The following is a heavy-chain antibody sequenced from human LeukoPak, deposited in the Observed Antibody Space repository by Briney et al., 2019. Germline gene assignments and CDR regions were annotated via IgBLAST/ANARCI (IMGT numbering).Heavy chain of an antibody. CDR3: TRAPHPRCSSSGCYLDY. CDR1: GFTFGVYA. CDR2: IQAKAYGGAT. Sequence: GRSLRLSCSTSGFTFGVYAMSWVRQAPGKGLEWVGFIQAKAYGGATEYAAAVKGRFSISRDDSQSIANLQMDDLKTEDTAVYYCTRAPHPRCSSSGCYLDYWGQGTLVTVSS. D-gene: IGHD2-2*01. V-gene: IGHV3-49*04. J-gene: IGHJ4*02.